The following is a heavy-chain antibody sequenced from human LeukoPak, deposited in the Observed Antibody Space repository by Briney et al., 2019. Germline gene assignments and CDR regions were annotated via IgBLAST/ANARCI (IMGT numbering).Heavy chain of an antibody. CDR1: GGSISSTSSY. V-gene: IGHV4-39*01. CDR3: ARGQRVPAVSFSSWFDP. J-gene: IGHJ5*02. D-gene: IGHD3-10*01. CDR2: MSYTGNT. Sequence: SETLSLTCTVSGGSISSTSSYWGWIRQPPGKGLEWIGSMSYTGNTFYNPSLKGRVTVSVDTSKNQFSLTLRFATAADTAVYYCARGQRVPAVSFSSWFDPWGQGTLVTVSS.